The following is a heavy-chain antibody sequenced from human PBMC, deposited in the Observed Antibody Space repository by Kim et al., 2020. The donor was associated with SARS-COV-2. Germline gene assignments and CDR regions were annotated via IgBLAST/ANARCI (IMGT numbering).Heavy chain of an antibody. CDR3: ARGHVSQQLVSLGFDY. V-gene: IGHV1-8*01. Sequence: ASVKVSCKASGYTFTSYDINWVRQATGQGLEWMGWMNPNSGNTGYAQKFQGRVTMTRNTSISTAYMELSSLRSEDTAVYYCARGHVSQQLVSLGFDYWGQGTLVTVSS. CDR1: GYTFTSYD. J-gene: IGHJ4*02. D-gene: IGHD6-13*01. CDR2: MNPNSGNT.